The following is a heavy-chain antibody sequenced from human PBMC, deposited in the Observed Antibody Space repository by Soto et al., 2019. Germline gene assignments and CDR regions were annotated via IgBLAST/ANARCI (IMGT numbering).Heavy chain of an antibody. V-gene: IGHV1-3*01. Sequence: PGQRLEWMGRINAGSGDTKNSQKFQGRVTLTADTSASAAYMELSSLRSEDTAVYYCAREGGYNFWSGLGHWGQGTLVTVSS. D-gene: IGHD3-3*01. CDR3: AREGGYNFWSGLGH. CDR2: INAGSGDT. J-gene: IGHJ4*02.